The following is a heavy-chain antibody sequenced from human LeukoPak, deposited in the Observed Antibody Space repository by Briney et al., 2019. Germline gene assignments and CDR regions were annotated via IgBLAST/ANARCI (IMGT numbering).Heavy chain of an antibody. V-gene: IGHV3-43*02. CDR3: AKDYRGYSYGDNWFDP. J-gene: IGHJ5*02. Sequence: GGSLRLSCAASGFTFDDYAMHWVRQAPGKGLECVSLISGDGGSTYYADSVKGRFTISRDNSKSSLYLQMNSLRTEDTALYYCAKDYRGYSYGDNWFDPWGQGTLVTVSS. CDR2: ISGDGGST. D-gene: IGHD5-18*01. CDR1: GFTFDDYA.